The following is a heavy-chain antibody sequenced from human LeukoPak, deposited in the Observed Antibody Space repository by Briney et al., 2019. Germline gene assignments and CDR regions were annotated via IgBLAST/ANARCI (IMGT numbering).Heavy chain of an antibody. CDR2: IYPGDSDT. CDR3: ARHPVRGAHHNWFDP. Sequence: GESLKISCKGSGYSFTSYWIGWVRQMPGKGLEWMGIIYPGDSDTRYSPSFQGQVTISADKSISTAYLQWSSLKASDTAMYYCARHPVRGAHHNWFDPWGQGTLVTVSS. V-gene: IGHV5-51*01. J-gene: IGHJ5*02. D-gene: IGHD3-10*01. CDR1: GYSFTSYW.